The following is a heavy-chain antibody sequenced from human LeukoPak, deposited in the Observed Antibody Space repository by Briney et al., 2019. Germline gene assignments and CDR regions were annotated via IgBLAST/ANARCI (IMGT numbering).Heavy chain of an antibody. J-gene: IGHJ3*02. CDR2: IYYSGST. V-gene: IGHV4-59*12. Sequence: SETLSLTCTVSGGSISSYYWSWIRQPAGKGLEWIGYIYYSGSTNYNPSLKSRVTISVDTSKIQFSLKLSSVTAADTAVYYCARGRVTMIVVAPQTQGRRGAFDIWGQGTMVTGSS. CDR3: ARGRVTMIVVAPQTQGRRGAFDI. CDR1: GGSISSYY. D-gene: IGHD3-22*01.